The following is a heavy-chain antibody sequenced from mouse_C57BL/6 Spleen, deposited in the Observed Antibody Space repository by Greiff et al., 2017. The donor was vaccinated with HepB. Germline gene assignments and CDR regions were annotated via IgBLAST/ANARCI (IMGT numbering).Heavy chain of an antibody. J-gene: IGHJ4*01. D-gene: IGHD1-1*01. V-gene: IGHV14-4*01. CDR2: IDPENGDT. CDR1: GFNIKDDY. CDR3: ATLYDGSRAYAMDY. Sequence: EVKLMESGAELVRPGASVKLSCTASGFNIKDDYMHWVKQRPEQGLEWIGWIDPENGDTEYASKFQGKATITADTSSNTAYLQLSSLTSEDTAVYYCATLYDGSRAYAMDYWGQGTSVTVSS.